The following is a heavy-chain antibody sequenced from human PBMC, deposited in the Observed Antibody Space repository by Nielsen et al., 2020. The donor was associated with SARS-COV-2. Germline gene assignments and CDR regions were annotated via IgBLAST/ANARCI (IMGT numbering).Heavy chain of an antibody. CDR3: ARESDTSGFFGVFGYYYYYMDV. Sequence: GESLKISCAASGFTFSSYGMHWVRQAPGKGLEWVAVIWYDGSIKYYADSVKGRFTISRDNSKNTLYLQMNSLRAEDTAVYYCARESDTSGFFGVFGYYYYYMDVWGKGTTVTVSS. J-gene: IGHJ6*03. CDR1: GFTFSSYG. D-gene: IGHD3-3*01. V-gene: IGHV3-33*01. CDR2: IWYDGSIK.